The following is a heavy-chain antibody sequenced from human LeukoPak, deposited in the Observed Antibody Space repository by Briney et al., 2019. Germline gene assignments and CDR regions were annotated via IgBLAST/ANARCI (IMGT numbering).Heavy chain of an antibody. J-gene: IGHJ4*02. CDR2: IRANGQTT. V-gene: IGHV3-23*01. Sequence: GRSLRLSCAGAGFAVVTYAMSSVRQAPGIGLEWVSRIRANGQTTLYADCGDGRLSTSRANSKDTLYLQLNSLRAEDTATYYCARDPYNTILYRLAYWGQGTLVTVSS. CDR1: GFAVVTYA. CDR3: ARDPYNTILYRLAY. D-gene: IGHD3-10*01.